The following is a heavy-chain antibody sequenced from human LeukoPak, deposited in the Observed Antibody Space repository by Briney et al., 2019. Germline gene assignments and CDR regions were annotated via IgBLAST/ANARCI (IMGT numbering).Heavy chain of an antibody. CDR1: GGSISINDYF. J-gene: IGHJ5*02. Sequence: SETLSLTCAVSGGSISINDYFWAWIRQSPGKGLEWIGSVSYRGDTYYNPSLKSRLTISVDTSKNQFSLSLSSVTAADTAVYYCARTVLAVAGTELGWFDPWGPGTLVTVSS. D-gene: IGHD6-19*01. CDR3: ARTVLAVAGTELGWFDP. CDR2: VSYRGDT. V-gene: IGHV4-39*07.